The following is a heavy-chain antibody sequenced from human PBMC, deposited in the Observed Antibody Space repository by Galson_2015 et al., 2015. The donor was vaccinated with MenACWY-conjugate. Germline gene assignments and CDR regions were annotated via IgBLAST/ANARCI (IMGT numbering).Heavy chain of an antibody. CDR3: ARGVKLGYCSGGSCGYRRPKTYYFDY. V-gene: IGHV4-34*01. CDR2: INHSGST. D-gene: IGHD2-15*01. CDR1: GGSFSGYY. Sequence: SETLSLTCAVYGGSFSGYYWSWIRQPPGKGLEWNGEINHSGSTNYNPSLKSRVTITVDTSKNQFSLKLSSVTAADTAVYYCARGVKLGYCSGGSCGYRRPKTYYFDYWGQGTLVTVSS. J-gene: IGHJ4*02.